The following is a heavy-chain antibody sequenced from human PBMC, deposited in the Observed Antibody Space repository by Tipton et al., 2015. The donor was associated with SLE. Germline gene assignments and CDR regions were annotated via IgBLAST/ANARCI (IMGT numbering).Heavy chain of an antibody. CDR2: ISSSGSTI. D-gene: IGHD6-13*01. V-gene: IGHV3-48*03. J-gene: IGHJ5*02. CDR1: GFIFSSYE. Sequence: SLRLSCAASGFIFSSYEMNWVRQAPGKRLEWVSYISSSGSTIYYADSVKGRFTISRDNAKNSLYLQMNSLRAEDTAVYYCARVRAAAGRRFDPWGQGTLVTVSS. CDR3: ARVRAAAGRRFDP.